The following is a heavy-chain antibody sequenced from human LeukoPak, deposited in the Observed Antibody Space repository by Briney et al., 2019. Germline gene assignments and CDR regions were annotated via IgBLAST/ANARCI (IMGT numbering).Heavy chain of an antibody. CDR1: GFTFSDHY. V-gene: IGHV3-72*01. J-gene: IGHJ4*02. D-gene: IGHD1-26*01. Sequence: GGSLRLSCAASGFTFSDHYMDWVRQAPGKGLEWVGRTRNKANSYTTEYAASVKGRFTISRDDSKNSLYLQMNSLKTEDTAVYYCARDSIVGAISWNYFDYWGQGTLVTVSS. CDR2: TRNKANSYTT. CDR3: ARDSIVGAISWNYFDY.